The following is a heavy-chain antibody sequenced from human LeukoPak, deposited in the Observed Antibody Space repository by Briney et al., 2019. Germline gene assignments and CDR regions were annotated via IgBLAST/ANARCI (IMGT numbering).Heavy chain of an antibody. CDR1: GFTFSSYS. CDR3: ARVAVAGSEYWYFDL. J-gene: IGHJ2*01. CDR2: ISSSSYI. V-gene: IGHV3-21*01. D-gene: IGHD6-19*01. Sequence: GGSLRLSCAASGFTFSSYSMNWVRQAPGKGLEWVSSISSSSYIYYADSVKGRFTISRDNAKNTLYLQMNSLRAEDTAVYYCARVAVAGSEYWYFDLWGRGTLVTVSS.